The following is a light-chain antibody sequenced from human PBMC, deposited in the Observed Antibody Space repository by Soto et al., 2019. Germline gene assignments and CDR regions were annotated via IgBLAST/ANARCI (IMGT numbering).Light chain of an antibody. J-gene: IGKJ5*01. CDR1: QSLSRTY. V-gene: IGKV3-20*01. CDR3: QQYDASPIT. Sequence: EIVLTQSPGTLSLSPGERATLSCRASQSLSRTYLAWYQQKPGQAPRLLISGVPKRAAGIPDRFSAGGSDTDFTLTISRVEPEDFALYFCQQYDASPITFGRGTRLEIK. CDR2: GVP.